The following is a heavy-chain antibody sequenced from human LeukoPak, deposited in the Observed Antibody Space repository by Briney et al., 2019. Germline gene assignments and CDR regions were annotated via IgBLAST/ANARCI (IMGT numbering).Heavy chain of an antibody. D-gene: IGHD3-9*01. CDR1: GFTFSSYE. Sequence: GGSLRLSCAASGFTFSSYEMNWVRQAPGKGLEWVSYISSSGSTIYYADSVKGRFTISRDNAKNSLYLQMNSLRAEDTAVYYCARENYDILDHQFDYWGQGTLVTVSS. CDR3: ARENYDILDHQFDY. V-gene: IGHV3-48*03. J-gene: IGHJ4*02. CDR2: ISSSGSTI.